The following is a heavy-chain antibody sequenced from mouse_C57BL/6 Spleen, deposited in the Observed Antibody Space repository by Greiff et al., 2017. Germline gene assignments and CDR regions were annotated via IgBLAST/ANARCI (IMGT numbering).Heavy chain of an antibody. J-gene: IGHJ4*01. Sequence: QVQLQHSGAELVRPGTSVKMSCKASGYTFTNYWIGWAKQRPGHGLEWIGDIYPGGGYTNYNEKFKGKATLTADKSSSTAYMQFSSLTSEDSAIYYCARSSTGNYAMDYWGQGTSVTVSS. CDR2: IYPGGGYT. CDR1: GYTFTNYW. CDR3: ARSSTGNYAMDY. V-gene: IGHV1-63*01. D-gene: IGHD4-1*02.